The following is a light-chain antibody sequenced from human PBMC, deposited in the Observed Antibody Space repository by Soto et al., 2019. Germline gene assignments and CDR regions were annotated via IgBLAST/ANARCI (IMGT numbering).Light chain of an antibody. CDR2: AAS. CDR3: QQLNTYPLT. CDR1: QGISRY. J-gene: IGKJ1*01. Sequence: DIQMTQSPSSLSTSVGDSLTITCRASQGISRYLAWYQQKPGKAPMLLIYAASTLLSGVPSRFSGSGSGADFNLTISSLQPEDFATYYCQQLNTYPLTFGQGTKVDIK. V-gene: IGKV1-9*01.